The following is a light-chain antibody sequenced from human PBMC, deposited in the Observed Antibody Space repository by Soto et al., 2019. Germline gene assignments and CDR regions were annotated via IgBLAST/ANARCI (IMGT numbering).Light chain of an antibody. J-gene: IGKJ2*01. V-gene: IGKV1-5*03. Sequence: DIQMTQSPSTLSASVGDRVTITCRASQNINNGLAWYQQKPGRAPNLLIYKASILESGVPSRFSGSGSGTEFPLPISSLQPDDFATYFCLSYDSYSYTFGQGTELEIK. CDR3: LSYDSYSYT. CDR2: KAS. CDR1: QNINNG.